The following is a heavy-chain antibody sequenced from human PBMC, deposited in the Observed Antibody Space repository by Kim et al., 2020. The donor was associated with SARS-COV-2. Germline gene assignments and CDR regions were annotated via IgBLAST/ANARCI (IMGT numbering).Heavy chain of an antibody. CDR3: ARHCTPYSSSWLNWFDP. CDR2: IYPGDSDT. D-gene: IGHD6-13*01. Sequence: GESLKISCKGSGYSFTSYWIGWVRQMPGKGLEWMGIIYPGDSDTRYSPSFQGQVTISADKSISTAYLQWSSLKASDTAMYYCARHCTPYSSSWLNWFDPWGQGTLVTVSS. CDR1: GYSFTSYW. V-gene: IGHV5-51*01. J-gene: IGHJ5*02.